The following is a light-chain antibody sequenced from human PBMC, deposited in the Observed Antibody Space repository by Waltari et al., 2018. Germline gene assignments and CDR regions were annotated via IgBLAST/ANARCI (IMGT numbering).Light chain of an antibody. Sequence: DIVMTQSPATLSVSPGERVTLSCRASQSISSNLAWYQQGPGQAPKLLIYGAYNRATGIPARFSGSGSGTEFTLTISSLQSGDFAVYFCQHYDGWPLTFGGGTKVEIK. J-gene: IGKJ4*01. CDR1: QSISSN. CDR3: QHYDGWPLT. V-gene: IGKV3-15*01. CDR2: GAY.